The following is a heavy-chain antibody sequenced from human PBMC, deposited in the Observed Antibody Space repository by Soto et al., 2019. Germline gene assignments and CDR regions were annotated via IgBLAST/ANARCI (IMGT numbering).Heavy chain of an antibody. J-gene: IGHJ4*02. CDR2: IDDTGGYT. V-gene: IGHV3-64D*06. Sequence: EVQLEESGGNLVQPGGSLRLSCSASGFTFSRCAMHWVRQAPGKGLEYISYIDDTGGYTPYADSVKGRFTISRDNSKNTLYLQMSSLRPEDTAVYYCVKDHGTAMVRGGLDSWGQGALVTVSS. CDR3: VKDHGTAMVRGGLDS. CDR1: GFTFSRCA. D-gene: IGHD3-10*01.